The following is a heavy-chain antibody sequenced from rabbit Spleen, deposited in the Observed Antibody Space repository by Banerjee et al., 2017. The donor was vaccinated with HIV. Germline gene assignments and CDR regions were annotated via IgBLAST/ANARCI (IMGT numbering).Heavy chain of an antibody. J-gene: IGHJ6*01. CDR2: AYAGSSGST. CDR1: GFDLSSYYY. D-gene: IGHD8-1*01. V-gene: IGHV1S40*01. CDR3: ARDTGSSFSSYGMDL. Sequence: QSLEESGGDLVKPGASLTITCKASGFDLSSYYYMCWVRQAPGKGLEWVACAYAGSSGSTYSATWAKGRFTISKTSSTTVTLQMTSLTVADTATYFCARDTGSSFSSYGMDLWGPGTLVTVS.